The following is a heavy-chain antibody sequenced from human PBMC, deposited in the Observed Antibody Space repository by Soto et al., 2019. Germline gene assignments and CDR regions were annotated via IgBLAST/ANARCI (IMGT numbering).Heavy chain of an antibody. CDR3: ARHFSGWLQGTFDS. Sequence: GEPLKISCKGSGYSFTNYWIGWVRQMPGKGLEWMGIIYPGDSDTRYSPSFQGQVTISADKSINTAYLQWSSLKASDTAMYYCARHFSGWLQGTFDSWGQGTLVTVSS. CDR1: GYSFTNYW. D-gene: IGHD6-19*01. CDR2: IYPGDSDT. J-gene: IGHJ4*02. V-gene: IGHV5-51*01.